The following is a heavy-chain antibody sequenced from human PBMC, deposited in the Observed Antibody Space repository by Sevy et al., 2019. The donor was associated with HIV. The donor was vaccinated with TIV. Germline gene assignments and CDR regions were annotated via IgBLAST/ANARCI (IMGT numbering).Heavy chain of an antibody. CDR3: ARPEPGMTYYGMDV. V-gene: IGHV1-18*01. Sequence: ASVKVSCKAFGYSFTTYGITWVRQAPGRGLEWMGWISTYNNNIKYALTFQGKVILTSDASTSTAYMELMNLRSDDTAVYFCARPEPGMTYYGMDVWGRGTTVTVSS. CDR2: ISTYNNNI. CDR1: GYSFTTYG. J-gene: IGHJ6*02.